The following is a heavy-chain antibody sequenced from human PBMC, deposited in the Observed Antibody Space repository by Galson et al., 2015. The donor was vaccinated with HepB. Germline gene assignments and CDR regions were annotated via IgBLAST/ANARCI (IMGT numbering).Heavy chain of an antibody. J-gene: IGHJ4*02. CDR3: AHRDSSGWYDYFDF. Sequence: PALVKPTQTLTLTCTFSGFSVRTTGVGVGWIRQPPGKALEWLALIYWNDDKHYSPSLQSRLTITKDASKNQVVLTMTNMDPVDTATYYCAHRDSSGWYDYFDFWGQGTLVTVSS. CDR2: IYWNDDK. V-gene: IGHV2-5*01. CDR1: GFSVRTTGVG. D-gene: IGHD6-19*01.